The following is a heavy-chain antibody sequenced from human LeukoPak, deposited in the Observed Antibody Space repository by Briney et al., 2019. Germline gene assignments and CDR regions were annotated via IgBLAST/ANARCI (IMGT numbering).Heavy chain of an antibody. CDR3: ARSGGYDERIDWFDP. CDR2: IWYDGSNK. CDR1: GFTFSSYG. J-gene: IGHJ5*02. D-gene: IGHD5-12*01. Sequence: GGSLRLSCAASGFTFSSYGMHWVRQAPGKGLEWVAVIWYDGSNKYYADSVKGRFTISRDNSKNTLYLQMNGLRAEDTAVYYCARSGGYDERIDWFDPWGQGTLVTVSS. V-gene: IGHV3-33*01.